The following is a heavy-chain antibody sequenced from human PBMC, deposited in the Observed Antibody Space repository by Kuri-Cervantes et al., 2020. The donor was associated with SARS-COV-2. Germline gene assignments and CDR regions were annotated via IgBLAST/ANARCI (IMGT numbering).Heavy chain of an antibody. Sequence: ASVKVSCKASGYTFTSYAMHWVRQAPGQRLEWMGWINAGNGNTKYSQKFQGRVTITRDTSASTAYMELSSLRSEDTAVYYCASRPMYSSGWYNRVAFDIWGQGTMVTVSS. CDR3: ASRPMYSSGWYNRVAFDI. CDR1: GYTFTSYA. D-gene: IGHD6-19*01. CDR2: INAGNGNT. J-gene: IGHJ3*02. V-gene: IGHV1-3*01.